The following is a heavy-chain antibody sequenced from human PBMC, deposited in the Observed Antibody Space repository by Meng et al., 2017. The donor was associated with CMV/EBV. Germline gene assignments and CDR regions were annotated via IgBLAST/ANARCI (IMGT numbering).Heavy chain of an antibody. V-gene: IGHV3-21*01. CDR3: ARRDCSSTSCYNSNYYYGMDV. J-gene: IGHJ6*02. D-gene: IGHD2-2*02. CDR1: GFTFSSYS. CDR2: ISSSSSYI. Sequence: GGSLRLSCAASGFTFSSYSMNWVRQAPGKGLEWVSSISSSSSYIYYADSVKGRFTISRDNAKNSLYLHMNSLRAEDTAVYYCARRDCSSTSCYNSNYYYGMDVWGQGTTVTVSS.